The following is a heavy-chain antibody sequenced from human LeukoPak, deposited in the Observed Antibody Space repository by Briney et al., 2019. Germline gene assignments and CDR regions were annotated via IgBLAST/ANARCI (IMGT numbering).Heavy chain of an antibody. CDR3: ARGGEDYYGSGSYPFDY. V-gene: IGHV3-33*01. CDR2: IWYDGSNK. CDR1: GFTFSSYG. J-gene: IGHJ4*02. D-gene: IGHD3-10*01. Sequence: GALRLSCAASGFTFSSYGMHWVRQAPGKGLEWVAVIWYDGSNKYYADSVKGRFTISRDNSKNTLYLQMNSLRAVDTAVYYCARGGEDYYGSGSYPFDYWGQGTLVTVSS.